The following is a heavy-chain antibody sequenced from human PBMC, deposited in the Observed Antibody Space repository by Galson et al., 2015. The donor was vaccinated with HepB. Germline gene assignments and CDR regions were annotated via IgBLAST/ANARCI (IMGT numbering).Heavy chain of an antibody. CDR1: GFTFSDYY. J-gene: IGHJ3*02. V-gene: IGHV3-11*06. CDR3: ARAPYWVGVGARGAFDI. Sequence: SLRLSCAASGFTFSDYYMSWIRQAPGKGLEWVSYISSSSSYTNYADSVKGRFTISRDNAKNSLYLQMNSLRAEDTAVYYCARAPYWVGVGARGAFDIWGQGTMVTVSS. D-gene: IGHD1-26*01. CDR2: ISSSSSYT.